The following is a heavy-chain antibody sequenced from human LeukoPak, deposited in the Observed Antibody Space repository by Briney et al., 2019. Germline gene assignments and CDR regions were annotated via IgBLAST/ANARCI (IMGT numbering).Heavy chain of an antibody. D-gene: IGHD1-26*01. CDR1: GFTFSSYW. CDR2: INSDGSST. Sequence: GGSLRLSCAASGFTFSSYWMHWVRQAPGKGLVWDSRINSDGSSTSYADSVKGRFTISRDNAKNTLYLQMNSLRAEDTAVYYCARSLGAIPLSDYWGQGTLVTVSS. J-gene: IGHJ4*02. V-gene: IGHV3-74*01. CDR3: ARSLGAIPLSDY.